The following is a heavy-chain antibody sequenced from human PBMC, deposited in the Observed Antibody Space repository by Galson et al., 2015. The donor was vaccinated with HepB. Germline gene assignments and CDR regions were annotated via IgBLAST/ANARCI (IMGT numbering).Heavy chain of an antibody. CDR1: GGTFSSYS. D-gene: IGHD1-26*01. J-gene: IGHJ4*02. Sequence: SVKVSCKASGGTFSSYSISWVRQAPGQGLEWMGGIIPIFGTANYAQTFHGRVTITADKSTSTAYMELSSLRSEDTAVYYCARETAAVGGVFDYWGQGTLVTVSS. CDR2: IIPIFGTA. V-gene: IGHV1-69*06. CDR3: ARETAAVGGVFDY.